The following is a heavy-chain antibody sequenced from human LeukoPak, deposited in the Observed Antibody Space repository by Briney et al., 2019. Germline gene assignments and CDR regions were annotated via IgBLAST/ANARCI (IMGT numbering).Heavy chain of an antibody. CDR3: ARLKQWLKFDY. CDR2: IYYRGST. Sequence: SETLSLTCTVSGGSISSYYWSWIRQPPGRGLEWIGYIYYRGSTNYNPSLKSRVTISVDTSKNQFSLKLSSVTAADTAVYYCARLKQWLKFDYWGQGTLVTVSS. D-gene: IGHD6-19*01. CDR1: GGSISSYY. V-gene: IGHV4-59*01. J-gene: IGHJ4*02.